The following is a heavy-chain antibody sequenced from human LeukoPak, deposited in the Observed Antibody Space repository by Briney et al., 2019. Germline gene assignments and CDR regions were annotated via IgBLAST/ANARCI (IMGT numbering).Heavy chain of an antibody. D-gene: IGHD5-18*01. CDR2: ISGSGGST. Sequence: PGASLRLSCAASGFTFSNYAMSWVRQAPGKGLEWVSVISGSGGSTYYADSVKGQFTIFRDNSKNTVYLQMNSLRADDTAVYYCAKGDTGMVRRYYFDYWGQGTLVTVSS. CDR1: GFTFSNYA. V-gene: IGHV3-23*01. J-gene: IGHJ4*02. CDR3: AKGDTGMVRRYYFDY.